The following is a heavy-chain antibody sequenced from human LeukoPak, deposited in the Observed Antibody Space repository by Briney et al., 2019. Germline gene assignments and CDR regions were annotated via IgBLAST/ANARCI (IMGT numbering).Heavy chain of an antibody. V-gene: IGHV1-8*01. D-gene: IGHD2-21*01. CDR2: MNPNSAHT. Sequence: ASVKVSCKASGYTFISYDINWVRQATGQGLEWMGWMNPNSAHTGYAQKFQGRVTMTRNTSISTAYMELSSLRSDDTAVYYCARDSRGLRWFDPWGQGTLVTVSS. CDR1: GYTFISYD. J-gene: IGHJ5*02. CDR3: ARDSRGLRWFDP.